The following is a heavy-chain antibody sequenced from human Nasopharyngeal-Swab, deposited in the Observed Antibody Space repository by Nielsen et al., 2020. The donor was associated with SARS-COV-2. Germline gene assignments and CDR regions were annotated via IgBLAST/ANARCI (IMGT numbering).Heavy chain of an antibody. CDR2: ISAYNGNT. CDR3: ARVDTAMAASDY. V-gene: IGHV1-18*01. Sequence: ASVTVSCKASGYTFTSYGTSWLRQAPGQGLEWMGWISAYNGNTNYAQKLQGRVTMTTDTSTSTACMELRSLRSDDTAVYYCARVDTAMAASDYWGKGTLVTVSS. J-gene: IGHJ4*02. D-gene: IGHD5-18*01. CDR1: GYTFTSYG.